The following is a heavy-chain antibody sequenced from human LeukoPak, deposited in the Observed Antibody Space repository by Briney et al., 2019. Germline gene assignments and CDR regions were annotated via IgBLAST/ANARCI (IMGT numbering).Heavy chain of an antibody. CDR2: IYYSGST. CDR1: GGSISSYY. V-gene: IGHV4-59*01. Sequence: SETLSLTCTVSGGSISSYYWSWIRQPPGKGLEWIGYIYYSGSTNYNPSLKSRVTIAVDTSKNQFSLKLSSVTAADTAVYYCARDSTPYSSDWYYDAFDIWGPGTMVTVSS. CDR3: ARDSTPYSSDWYYDAFDI. D-gene: IGHD6-19*01. J-gene: IGHJ3*02.